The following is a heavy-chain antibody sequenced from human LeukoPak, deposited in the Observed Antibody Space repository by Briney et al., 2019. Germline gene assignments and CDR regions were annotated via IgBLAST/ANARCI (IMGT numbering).Heavy chain of an antibody. V-gene: IGHV4-34*01. Sequence: SETLSLTCAVYGGSFSGYYWSWIRQPPGKGLEGIEEINNSGTTSYTPSLKSRVTISVDPSQNQFSLKLSSVPAADTAVYYCARLDRSGYEMGGPWFDPWGQGPLVPVSS. J-gene: IGHJ5*02. D-gene: IGHD3-22*01. CDR3: ARLDRSGYEMGGPWFDP. CDR2: INNSGTT. CDR1: GGSFSGYY.